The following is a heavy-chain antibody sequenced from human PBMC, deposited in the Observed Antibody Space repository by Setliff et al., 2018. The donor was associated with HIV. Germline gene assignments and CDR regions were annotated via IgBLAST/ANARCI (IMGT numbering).Heavy chain of an antibody. J-gene: IGHJ4*02. D-gene: IGHD5-18*01. V-gene: IGHV4-38-2*01. Sequence: SETLSLTCAVSNYSISSGYYWGWIRQSPGKGLEWIGSMYHSGSTYSNPSLKSRVTMSIDTSKNQLSLKLRSVTAADTAVYYCASGYNYAYSDYWGQGTLVTVLL. CDR2: MYHSGST. CDR1: NYSISSGYY. CDR3: ASGYNYAYSDY.